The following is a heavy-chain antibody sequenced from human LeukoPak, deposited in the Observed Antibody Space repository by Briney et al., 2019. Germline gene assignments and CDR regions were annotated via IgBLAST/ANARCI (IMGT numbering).Heavy chain of an antibody. V-gene: IGHV4-59*01. CDR3: ARDRVRGYYYGMDV. CDR2: IYYSGST. Sequence: KPSETLSLTCTVSGCSISSYYWSWIRQPPGKGLEWIGYIYYSGSTNYNPSLKSRVTISVDTSKNQFSLKLSSVTAADTAVYYCARDRVRGYYYGMDVWGQGTTVTVSS. CDR1: GCSISSYY. D-gene: IGHD3-10*01. J-gene: IGHJ6*02.